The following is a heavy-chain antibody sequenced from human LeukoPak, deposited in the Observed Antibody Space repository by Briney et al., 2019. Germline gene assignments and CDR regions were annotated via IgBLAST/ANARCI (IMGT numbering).Heavy chain of an antibody. J-gene: IGHJ6*02. V-gene: IGHV3-30-3*01. CDR1: GFTFRSYA. CDR3: AKRPDDYSYGMDV. CDR2: ILYDGSNQ. Sequence: GGSLRLSCAASGFTFRSYAMQWVRQAPGKGLDEAGVILYDGSNQYYADSVKGRFTISRDNSKNTLYLQMNSLRPEDTAVYYCAKRPDDYSYGMDVWGQGTTVTVS.